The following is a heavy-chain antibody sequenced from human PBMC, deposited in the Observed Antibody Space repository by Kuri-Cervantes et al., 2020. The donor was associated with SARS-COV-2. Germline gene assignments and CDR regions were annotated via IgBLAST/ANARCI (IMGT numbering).Heavy chain of an antibody. D-gene: IGHD2-2*01. V-gene: IGHV3-30*04. Sequence: GESLKISCTASEFPFSSFPIYWVRQAPGKGLQWLAIFSSDGNNLHYIDSVKGRFSISRDNAKNSLYLQMNSLRDEDTAVYYCARDRFRVPAAMTTVFWFDPWGQGTLVTVSS. CDR2: FSSDGNNL. CDR3: ARDRFRVPAAMTTVFWFDP. J-gene: IGHJ5*02. CDR1: EFPFSSFP.